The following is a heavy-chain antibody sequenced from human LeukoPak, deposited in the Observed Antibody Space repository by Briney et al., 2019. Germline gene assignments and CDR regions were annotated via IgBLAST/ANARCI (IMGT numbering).Heavy chain of an antibody. J-gene: IGHJ6*03. V-gene: IGHV3-7*01. D-gene: IGHD3-10*01. CDR1: GFTFSSYW. Sequence: GGSLRLSCAASGFTFSSYWMTWVRQAPGKGLEWVANIKQDGREKYYVDSVKGRFTISRDNDKNSLYLQMNSLRAEVTAVYYCARDSALGVIYYYYYMDVWGKGTTVTVSS. CDR2: IKQDGREK. CDR3: ARDSALGVIYYYYYMDV.